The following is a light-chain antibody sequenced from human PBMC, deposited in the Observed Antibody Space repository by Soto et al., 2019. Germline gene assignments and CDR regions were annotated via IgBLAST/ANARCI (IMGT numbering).Light chain of an antibody. J-gene: IGKJ4*01. V-gene: IGKV3-20*01. CDR1: QSVSSSY. CDR2: GAS. CDR3: QQYGSSTLS. Sequence: EIVLTQSPGTLSLSSGERATLSCRASQSVSSSYLAWYQQKPGQAPRLLIYGASSRATGIPDRFSGSGSGTDCTLTISRLEPEDFAVYYSQQYGSSTLSFGGGTKVEIK.